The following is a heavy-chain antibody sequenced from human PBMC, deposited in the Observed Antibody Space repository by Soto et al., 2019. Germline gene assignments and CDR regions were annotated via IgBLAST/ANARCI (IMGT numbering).Heavy chain of an antibody. CDR3: ARGSVVVVAAIREYYYGMDV. J-gene: IGHJ6*02. V-gene: IGHV1-69*01. CDR2: IIPIFGTA. CDR1: GGTFSSYA. D-gene: IGHD2-15*01. Sequence: QVQLVQSGAEVKKPGSSVKVSCKASGGTFSSYAISWVRQAPGQGLEWLGGIIPIFGTANYAQKFQGRVTITADESTSTAYMELSSLRSEDTAVYYCARGSVVVVAAIREYYYGMDVWGQGTTVTVSS.